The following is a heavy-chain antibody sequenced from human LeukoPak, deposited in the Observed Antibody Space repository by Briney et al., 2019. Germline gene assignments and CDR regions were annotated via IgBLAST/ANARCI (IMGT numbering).Heavy chain of an antibody. J-gene: IGHJ4*02. D-gene: IGHD6-19*01. CDR3: ARRGSGWHFDY. V-gene: IGHV3-11*03. CDR2: ICSSCSHT. CDR1: GFTFSDYY. Sequence: PGGSLRLSCAASGFTFSDYYMSWIRQAPGKGLEWFSYICSSCSHTNYADSVKGRFTISSDNAKNSLYLQMNSLRAEDTAVYYCARRGSGWHFDYWGQGTLVTVSS.